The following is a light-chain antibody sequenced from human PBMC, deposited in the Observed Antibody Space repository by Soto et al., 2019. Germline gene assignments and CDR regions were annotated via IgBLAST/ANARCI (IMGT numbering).Light chain of an antibody. J-gene: IGKJ5*01. Sequence: DIQMTQSPSSLSASVGDRVTITCQASQDISNYLNWYQQKPGKAPKLLIYDASNVETGVASRFSGSGSGTDFTFTISSLQPEDIATYYCPQYDNLLPITFGQGTRLEIK. V-gene: IGKV1-33*01. CDR1: QDISNY. CDR2: DAS. CDR3: PQYDNLLPIT.